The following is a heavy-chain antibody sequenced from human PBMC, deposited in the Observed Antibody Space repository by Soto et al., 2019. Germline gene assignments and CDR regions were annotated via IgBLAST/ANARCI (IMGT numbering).Heavy chain of an antibody. J-gene: IGHJ6*02. D-gene: IGHD2-8*01. CDR3: ARDLDSPLSGVMDV. CDR2: ISSSSSYI. Sequence: GGSLRLSCAASGFTVSSYSMNWVRQAPGKGLEWVSSISSSSSYIYYADSVKGRFTIPRDNAKNSLYLQMNSLRAEDTAAYYCARDLDSPLSGVMDVWGQGTTVTVSS. CDR1: GFTVSSYS. V-gene: IGHV3-21*01.